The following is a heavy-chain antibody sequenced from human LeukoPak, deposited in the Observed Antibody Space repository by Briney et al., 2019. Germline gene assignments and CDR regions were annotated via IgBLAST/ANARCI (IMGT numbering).Heavy chain of an antibody. D-gene: IGHD5-12*01. CDR2: INPNSGGT. CDR1: GYTFTGYY. J-gene: IGHJ5*02. V-gene: IGHV1-2*02. Sequence: ASVKVSCKASGYTFTGYYMHWVRQAPGQGLEWMGWINPNSGGTNYAQKFQGRVTMTRDTSISTAYMELSRLRSDDPAVYYCASTSGYSGYGSFNWFDPWGQGTLVTVSS. CDR3: ASTSGYSGYGSFNWFDP.